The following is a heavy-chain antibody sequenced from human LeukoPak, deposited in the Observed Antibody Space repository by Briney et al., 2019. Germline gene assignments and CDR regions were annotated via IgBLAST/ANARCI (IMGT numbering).Heavy chain of an antibody. CDR1: GFTFSNYG. CDR3: AKFRGTYFLYFDY. D-gene: IGHD1-26*01. J-gene: IGHJ4*02. Sequence: GGSLRLSCAASGFTFSNYGMHWVRQAPGKGLEWVAVISYDGSNKYYADSVKGRFTISRDNSKNTLYLQMNSLRAEDTAVFFCAKFRGTYFLYFDYWGPGTLVSVSS. V-gene: IGHV3-30*18. CDR2: ISYDGSNK.